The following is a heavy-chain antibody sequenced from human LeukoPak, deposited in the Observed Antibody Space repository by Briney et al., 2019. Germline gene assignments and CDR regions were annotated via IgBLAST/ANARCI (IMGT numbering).Heavy chain of an antibody. CDR2: IYHSGST. D-gene: IGHD2-2*01. CDR3: ARVRGCSSTSCYFEYACFDY. Sequence: SETLSLTCTVSGYSISSGYYWGWIRQPPGKGLEWIGSIYHSGSTYYNPSLKSRVTISVDTSKNQFSLKLSSVTAADTAVYYCARVRGCSSTSCYFEYACFDYWGQGTLVTVSS. V-gene: IGHV4-38-2*02. J-gene: IGHJ4*02. CDR1: GYSISSGYY.